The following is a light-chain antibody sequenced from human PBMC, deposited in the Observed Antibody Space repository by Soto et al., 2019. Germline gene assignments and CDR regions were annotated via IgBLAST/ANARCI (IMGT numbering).Light chain of an antibody. V-gene: IGLV2-23*02. CDR1: SSDVGSYNL. Sequence: QSALTQAASVSGSPGQSITISCTGTSSDVGSYNLVSWYQQHPDKAPKLMIYEVDKRPSGVSNRFSGSKSGNTASLTISGLQAEDEADYYCCSYAGSSTWVFGGGTKLTVL. CDR2: EVD. J-gene: IGLJ3*02. CDR3: CSYAGSSTWV.